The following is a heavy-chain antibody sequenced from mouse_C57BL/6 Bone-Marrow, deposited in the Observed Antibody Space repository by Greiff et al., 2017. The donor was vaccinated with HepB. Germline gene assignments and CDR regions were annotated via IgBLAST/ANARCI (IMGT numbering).Heavy chain of an antibody. V-gene: IGHV3-6*01. CDR1: GYSITSGYY. J-gene: IGHJ2*01. CDR2: ISYDGSN. D-gene: IGHD2-1*01. CDR3: ARDRGNLYYFDY. Sequence: EVQLQESGPGLVKPSQSLSLTCSVTGYSITSGYYWNWIRQFPGNKLEWMGYISYDGSNNYNPSLKNRISITRDTSKNQFFLKLNSVTTEDTATYYCARDRGNLYYFDYWGQGTTLTVSS.